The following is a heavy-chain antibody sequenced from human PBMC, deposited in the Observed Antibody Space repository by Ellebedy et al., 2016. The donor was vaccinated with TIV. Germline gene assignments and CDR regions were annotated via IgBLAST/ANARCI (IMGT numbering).Heavy chain of an antibody. CDR2: INTHNGNT. CDR1: GFTFTDYG. D-gene: IGHD2-15*01. Sequence: ASVKVSCKISGFTFTDYGFIWLRQASGQGLEWMGWINTHNGNTNDAQKFQDRVTMTTDTSTSTVYMELRSLRSDDTAVYYCARDQGGCLGDSWGQGTLVTVSS. J-gene: IGHJ4*02. V-gene: IGHV1-18*01. CDR3: ARDQGGCLGDS.